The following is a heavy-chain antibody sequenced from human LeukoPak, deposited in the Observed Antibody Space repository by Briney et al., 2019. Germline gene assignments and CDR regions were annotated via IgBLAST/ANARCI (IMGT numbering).Heavy chain of an antibody. D-gene: IGHD1-14*01. CDR2: IYYSGST. J-gene: IGHJ5*02. Sequence: SETLSLTCTVSGGFISRYYWSWIRQPPGKGLEWIGYIYYSGSTNYNPSLKSRVTISVDTSKNQFSLKLSSVTAADTAVYYCARASRNPIPRDPWGQGTLVTVSS. V-gene: IGHV4-59*01. CDR1: GGFISRYY. CDR3: ARASRNPIPRDP.